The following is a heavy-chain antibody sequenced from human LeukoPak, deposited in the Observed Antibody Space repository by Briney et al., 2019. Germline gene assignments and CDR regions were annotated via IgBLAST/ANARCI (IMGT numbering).Heavy chain of an antibody. D-gene: IGHD4-11*01. V-gene: IGHV4-59*01. CDR3: ARGRVSSSTWYSTYYYFFYMDF. CDR2: VDHTGST. Sequence: PSETLSFTCTVSDDSITMYYWTWIRQPPGKGLEWIGYVDHTGSTKFNPSLNGRVSISRDTSNNFFSLRLRSVTAADTAVYFCARGRVSSSTWYSTYYYFFYMDFWGKGTTVTVSS. J-gene: IGHJ6*03. CDR1: DDSITMYY.